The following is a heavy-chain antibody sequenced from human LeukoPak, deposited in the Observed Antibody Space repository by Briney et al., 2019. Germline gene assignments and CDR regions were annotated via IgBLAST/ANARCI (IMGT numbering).Heavy chain of an antibody. CDR2: IIGSRNYI. V-gene: IGHV3-21*01. Sequence: GGSLRLSCAASGFPLSGYSMNWVRQAPGKGLEWVSSIIGSRNYIYYADSVKGRFTISRDNAKNSLYLQMNSLRAEDTAVYYCARVGYCSSSTCRNYFDYWGQGTLVTVSS. J-gene: IGHJ4*02. D-gene: IGHD2-2*01. CDR3: ARVGYCSSSTCRNYFDY. CDR1: GFPLSGYS.